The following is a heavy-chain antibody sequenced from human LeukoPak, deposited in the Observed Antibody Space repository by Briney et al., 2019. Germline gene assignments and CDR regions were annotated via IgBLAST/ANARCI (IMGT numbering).Heavy chain of an antibody. V-gene: IGHV4-30-2*01. J-gene: IGHJ4*02. D-gene: IGHD3-22*01. CDR1: GGSISSGGYS. CDR2: IYHSGST. CDR3: ARGYDSSGYYYAPRWYYFDY. Sequence: KASETLSLTCAVSGGSISSGGYSWSWIRQPPGKGLEWIGYIYHSGSTNYSPSLKSRVTISVDTSKNQFSLKLSSVTAADTAVYYCARGYDSSGYYYAPRWYYFDYWGQGTLVTVSS.